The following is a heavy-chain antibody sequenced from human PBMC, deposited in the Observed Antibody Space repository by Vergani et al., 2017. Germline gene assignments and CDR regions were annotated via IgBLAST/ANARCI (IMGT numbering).Heavy chain of an antibody. CDR2: IIPIFGTA. D-gene: IGHD5-18*01. CDR3: ARDGYSYGYFDY. CDR1: GGTFSSYA. J-gene: IGHJ4*02. Sequence: QVQLVQSGAEVKKPGSSVKVSCKASGGTFSSYAISWVRQAPGQGLEWRGRIIPIFGTANYAQKFQGRVTITANESTSTAYMELSSLRSEDTAVYYCARDGYSYGYFDYWGQGTLVTVSS. V-gene: IGHV1-69*13.